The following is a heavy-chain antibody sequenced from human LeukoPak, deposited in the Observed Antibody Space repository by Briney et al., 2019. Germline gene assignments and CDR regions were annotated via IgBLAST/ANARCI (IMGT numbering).Heavy chain of an antibody. D-gene: IGHD3-22*01. CDR3: ARGRQDVTMIVVVMTAVSYYLDV. CDR2: MNPSGST. J-gene: IGHJ6*03. CDR1: GGSFSGYY. V-gene: IGHV4-34*01. Sequence: PSETLSLTCAVYGGSFSGYYWTWIRQTPEKGLGWIGEMNPSGSTNYNPSLKSRVTISVDTSKNQFSLELSSVTAAVTAVYYYARGRQDVTMIVVVMTAVSYYLDVWGKGTTVTVS.